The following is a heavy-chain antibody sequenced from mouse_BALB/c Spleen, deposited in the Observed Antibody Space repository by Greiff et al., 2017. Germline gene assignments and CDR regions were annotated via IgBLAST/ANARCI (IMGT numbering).Heavy chain of an antibody. CDR1: GFSLTGYG. D-gene: IGHD3-3*01. CDR2: IWGDGST. CDR3: ARGDDARGVAY. V-gene: IGHV2-6-7*01. J-gene: IGHJ3*01. Sequence: QVQLKESGPGLVAPSQSLSISCTVSGFSLTGYGVNWVRQPPGKGLEWLGMIWGDGSTVYNSALKSRLSISKDNSKSQVFLKMNSLQTDDTARYYCARGDDARGVAYWGQGTLVTVSA.